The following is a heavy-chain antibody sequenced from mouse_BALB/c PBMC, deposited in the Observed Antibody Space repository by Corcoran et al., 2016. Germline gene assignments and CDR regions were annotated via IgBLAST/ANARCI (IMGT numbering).Heavy chain of an antibody. V-gene: IGHV14-3*02. Sequence: EVQLQQSGAELVKPGASVKLSCTASGFNIKATYMHWVKQRPEQGLEWIGRIDPANGNTTYDPKFQGKATITADTSSNTAYLQLSSLTSEDTAVYYCANWDWYFDVWGAGTTVTVSS. D-gene: IGHD4-1*01. CDR1: GFNIKATY. CDR2: IDPANGNT. CDR3: ANWDWYFDV. J-gene: IGHJ1*01.